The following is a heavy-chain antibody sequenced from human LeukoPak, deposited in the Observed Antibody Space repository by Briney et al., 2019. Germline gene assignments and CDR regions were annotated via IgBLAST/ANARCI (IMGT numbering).Heavy chain of an antibody. CDR2: IYPGDSDI. Sequence: GESLKISCKASGYTFTSYYISWVRQIPGKGLEWMANIYPGDSDITYSPSFQGQVSISADKSTSTAYLQWSSLKASDTAMYYCARQILGDDFDYWGQGTLVTVSS. J-gene: IGHJ4*02. CDR1: GYTFTSYY. D-gene: IGHD3-16*01. CDR3: ARQILGDDFDY. V-gene: IGHV5-51*01.